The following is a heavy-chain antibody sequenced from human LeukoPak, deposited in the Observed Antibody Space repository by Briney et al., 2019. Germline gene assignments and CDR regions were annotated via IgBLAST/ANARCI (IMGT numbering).Heavy chain of an antibody. D-gene: IGHD1-1*01. Sequence: GGSLRLSCAASGFTFSSYSMNWVRQAPGKGLEWVSSISSSSSYIFYADSVKGRFTISRDNAKNSLYLQMSSLRAEDTAMYYCARDNVAWNDVHWFDPWGQGTLVTVSS. CDR2: ISSSSSYI. J-gene: IGHJ5*02. CDR1: GFTFSSYS. CDR3: ARDNVAWNDVHWFDP. V-gene: IGHV3-21*01.